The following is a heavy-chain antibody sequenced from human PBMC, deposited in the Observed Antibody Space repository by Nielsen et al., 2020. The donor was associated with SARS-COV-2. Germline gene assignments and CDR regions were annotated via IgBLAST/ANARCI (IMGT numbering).Heavy chain of an antibody. J-gene: IGHJ5*02. V-gene: IGHV3-30-3*01. Sequence: GGSLRLSCAASGFTFSSYAMHWVRQAPGKGLEWVAVISYDGSNKYYADSVKGRFTISRDNSKNTLYLQMNSLRAEDTAVYYCAGTYYDILTGPYGFDPWGQGTLVTVSS. CDR2: ISYDGSNK. CDR1: GFTFSSYA. CDR3: AGTYYDILTGPYGFDP. D-gene: IGHD3-9*01.